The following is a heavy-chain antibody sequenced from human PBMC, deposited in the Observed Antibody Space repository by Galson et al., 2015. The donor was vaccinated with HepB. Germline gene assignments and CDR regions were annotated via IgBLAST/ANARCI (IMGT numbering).Heavy chain of an antibody. V-gene: IGHV3-48*02. D-gene: IGHD3-10*01. J-gene: IGHJ3*02. Sequence: SLRLSCAASGFTFSRYAMNWVRQAPGKGLEWLSYINRDSTATYSADSVKGRFSISRDNAKNSVFLQLNSLRDEDTAVYYCVRDSAWAFDIWGQGTMVAVSS. CDR2: INRDSTAT. CDR3: VRDSAWAFDI. CDR1: GFTFSRYA.